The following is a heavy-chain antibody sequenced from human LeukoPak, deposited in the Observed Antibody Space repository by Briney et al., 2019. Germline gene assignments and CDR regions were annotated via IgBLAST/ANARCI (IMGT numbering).Heavy chain of an antibody. J-gene: IGHJ6*03. CDR1: GYTFTGYY. D-gene: IGHD2-15*01. V-gene: IGHV1-2*02. Sequence: ASVKVSCKASGYTFTGYYIHWVRQAPGQGLEWMGWINPSSGGTNYPQNFQGRVTMTRDTSLSTAYMEVSGLRSDDTAVYYCARGGVASTFYYYMDVWGKGTTVTVSS. CDR3: ARGGVASTFYYYMDV. CDR2: INPSSGGT.